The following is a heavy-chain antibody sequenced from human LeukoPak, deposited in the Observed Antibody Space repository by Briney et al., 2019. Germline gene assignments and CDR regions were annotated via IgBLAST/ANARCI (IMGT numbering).Heavy chain of an antibody. J-gene: IGHJ4*02. Sequence: GGSLRLSCAASGFSFSSRGVHWVRQAPGKGLEWVAFISNDGTDKYYADSVKGRFTVSRDNSKSMLYLQIGSVSADDTAVYYCAKEADYDILTGYAPSYFHYWGQGTLVTVSS. D-gene: IGHD3-9*01. CDR2: ISNDGTDK. CDR1: GFSFSSRG. V-gene: IGHV3-30*18. CDR3: AKEADYDILTGYAPSYFHY.